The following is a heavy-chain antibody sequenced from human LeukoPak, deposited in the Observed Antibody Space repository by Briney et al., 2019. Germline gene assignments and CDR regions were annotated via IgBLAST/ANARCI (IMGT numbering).Heavy chain of an antibody. CDR1: GFTFSSYW. CDR2: IKTDGTST. J-gene: IGHJ4*02. Sequence: GGSLRLSCAASGFTFSSYWMHWVRQAPGKGLVWVSRIKTDGTSTRYADSVEGRFTISRDNAKNTLYLQMNSLRAEDTAVYYCARDRWPSGFDSWGQGTLVTLSS. D-gene: IGHD1-14*01. CDR3: ARDRWPSGFDS. V-gene: IGHV3-74*01.